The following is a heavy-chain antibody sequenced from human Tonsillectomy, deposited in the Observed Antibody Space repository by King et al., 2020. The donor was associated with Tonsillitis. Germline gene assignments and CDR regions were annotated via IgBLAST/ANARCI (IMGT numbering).Heavy chain of an antibody. J-gene: IGHJ4*02. D-gene: IGHD1-26*01. Sequence: VQLVESGGGLVQPGGSLRLSCAASGFTFSSYWMHWVRQAPGKGLVWVSRINSDGSSTNYADSVKGRFTISRDNAKNTLYLQMNSLRAEDTAVYYCAGEHSGGRYFDYWGQGTLVTVSS. CDR1: GFTFSSYW. V-gene: IGHV3-74*01. CDR2: INSDGSST. CDR3: AGEHSGGRYFDY.